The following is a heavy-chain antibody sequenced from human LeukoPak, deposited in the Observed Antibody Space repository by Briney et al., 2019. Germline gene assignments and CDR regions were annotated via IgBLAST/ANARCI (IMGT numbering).Heavy chain of an antibody. V-gene: IGHV3-30*18. Sequence: GGSLRLSCAASGFTFSSYGMHWVRQAPGKGLEWVALISSDGINKYYADSVKGRFTISRDNSKNTLYLQMNSLRAEDTAVYYCAKDRAPPNFYYMDVWGKGTTVTVSS. J-gene: IGHJ6*03. CDR3: AKDRAPPNFYYMDV. CDR1: GFTFSSYG. CDR2: ISSDGINK.